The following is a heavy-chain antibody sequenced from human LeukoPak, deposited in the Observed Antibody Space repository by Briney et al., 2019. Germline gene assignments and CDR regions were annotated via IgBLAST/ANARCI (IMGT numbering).Heavy chain of an antibody. CDR1: GYSFTSYW. D-gene: IGHD3-3*01. CDR2: IYPGGSDT. J-gene: IGHJ3*02. V-gene: IGHV5-51*01. Sequence: GESLKISCKGSGYSFTSYWIGWVRQMPGKGLEWMGIIYPGGSDTRYSPSFQGQVTISADKSVSTAYLQWSSLKASDTAMYYCASRIYDDAFDIWGQGTMVTVSS. CDR3: ASRIYDDAFDI.